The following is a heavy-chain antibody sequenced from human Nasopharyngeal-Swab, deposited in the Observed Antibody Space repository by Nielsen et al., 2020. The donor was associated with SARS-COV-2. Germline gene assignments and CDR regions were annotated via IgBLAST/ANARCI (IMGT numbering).Heavy chain of an antibody. CDR2: IYYSGST. Sequence: SETLSLTCTVSGGSISSGSYYWGWIRQPPGKGLEWIGSIYYSGSTYYNPSLKSRVTISVDTSKNQFSLKLSSVTAADTAVYYCARHVRFPGGGYFDYWGQGTLVTVSS. CDR1: GGSISSGSYY. CDR3: ARHVRFPGGGYFDY. D-gene: IGHD1-26*01. V-gene: IGHV4-39*01. J-gene: IGHJ4*02.